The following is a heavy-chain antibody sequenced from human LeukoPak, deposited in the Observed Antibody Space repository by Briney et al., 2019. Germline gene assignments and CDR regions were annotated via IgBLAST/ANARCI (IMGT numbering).Heavy chain of an antibody. D-gene: IGHD4-23*01. CDR1: GFTFSGYA. CDR2: ISGSGGST. J-gene: IGHJ2*01. Sequence: PGGSLRLSCAASGFTFSGYAMSWVRQAPGKGLEWVSGISGSGGSTYYADSVKGRFTISRDNSKNTLYLQMNSLRAEDTAVYYCAKSWVTDWYFDLWGRGTLVTVSS. V-gene: IGHV3-23*01. CDR3: AKSWVTDWYFDL.